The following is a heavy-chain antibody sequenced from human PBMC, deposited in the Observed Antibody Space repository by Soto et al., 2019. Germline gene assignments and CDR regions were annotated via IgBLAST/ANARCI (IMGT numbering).Heavy chain of an antibody. D-gene: IGHD1-26*01. Sequence: PSETLSLNCTVSGGYISSYYWSWIRQPPGKGLEWIGYIYYSGSTNYNPSLKSRVTISVDTSKNQFSLKLSSVTAADTAVYYCARRWGPTFDFWGQGTLVPVSS. V-gene: IGHV4-59*01. CDR3: ARRWGPTFDF. CDR1: GGYISSYY. CDR2: IYYSGST. J-gene: IGHJ4*02.